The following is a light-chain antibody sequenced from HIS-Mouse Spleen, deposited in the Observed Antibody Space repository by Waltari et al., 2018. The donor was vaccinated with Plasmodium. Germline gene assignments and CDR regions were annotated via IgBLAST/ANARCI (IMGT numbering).Light chain of an antibody. CDR2: EGS. CDR1: SSDVGSYNL. CDR3: CSYAGSSTWV. J-gene: IGLJ3*02. V-gene: IGLV2-23*01. Sequence: QSALTQPASVSGSPGQSITISCTGTSSDVGSYNLVSWYQQHPGKAPKLRIYEGSKRPSGVSNRFSGSKPGNTASLTISGLQAEDEADYYCCSYAGSSTWVFGGGTKLTVL.